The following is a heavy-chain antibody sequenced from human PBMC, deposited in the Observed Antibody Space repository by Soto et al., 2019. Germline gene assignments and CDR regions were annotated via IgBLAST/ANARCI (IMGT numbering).Heavy chain of an antibody. V-gene: IGHV3-30*18. CDR1: GFTFSSYG. J-gene: IGHJ4*02. Sequence: PGGSLRLSCAASGFTFSSYGMHWVRQAPGKGLEWVAVISYDGSNKYYADSVKGRFTISRDNSKNTLYLQMNSLRAEDTAVYYCAKDPAFRRWELAFDYWGQGTLVTVSS. CDR3: AKDPAFRRWELAFDY. D-gene: IGHD1-26*01. CDR2: ISYDGSNK.